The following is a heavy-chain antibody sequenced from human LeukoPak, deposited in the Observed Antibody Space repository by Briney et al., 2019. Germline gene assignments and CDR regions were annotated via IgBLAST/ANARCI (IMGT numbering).Heavy chain of an antibody. CDR2: ISYDGSNK. D-gene: IGHD3-22*01. V-gene: IGHV3-30-3*01. CDR3: VRDGVYDSRGYNELDW. CDR1: GFTFSSYA. Sequence: PGGSLRLSCAASGFTFSSYAMHWVRQAPGKGLEWVAVISYDGSNKYYADSVKGRFTISRDNSKNTLYLQMNSLRAEDTAVYYCVRDGVYDSRGYNELDWWGQGTLVTVSS. J-gene: IGHJ4*02.